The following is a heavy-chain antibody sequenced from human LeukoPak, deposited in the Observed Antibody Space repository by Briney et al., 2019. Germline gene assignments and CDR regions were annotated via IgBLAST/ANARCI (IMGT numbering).Heavy chain of an antibody. CDR2: IIPIFGTA. D-gene: IGHD2-2*01. V-gene: IGHV1-69*13. Sequence: SVKVSCKASGGTFSSYAISWVRQAPGQGLEWMGGIIPIFGTANYAQKFQGRVTVTADESTSTAYMELSSLRSEDTAVYYCARDPRYCSSTSCLYYFDYWGQGTLVTVSS. J-gene: IGHJ4*02. CDR3: ARDPRYCSSTSCLYYFDY. CDR1: GGTFSSYA.